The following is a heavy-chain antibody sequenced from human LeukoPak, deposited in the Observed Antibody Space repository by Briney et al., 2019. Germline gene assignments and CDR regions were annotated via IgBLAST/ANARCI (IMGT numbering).Heavy chain of an antibody. V-gene: IGHV4-31*11. CDR1: GGSISSGGYY. CDR2: IYYSGST. Sequence: PSQTLSLTCAVSGGSISSGGYYWSWIRQHPGKGLEWIGYIYYSGSTYYNPSLKSRVTISVDTSKNQFSLKLSSVTAADTAVYYCARARSYYYDSSGLRVFDYWGQGTLVTVSS. CDR3: ARARSYYYDSSGLRVFDY. J-gene: IGHJ4*02. D-gene: IGHD3-22*01.